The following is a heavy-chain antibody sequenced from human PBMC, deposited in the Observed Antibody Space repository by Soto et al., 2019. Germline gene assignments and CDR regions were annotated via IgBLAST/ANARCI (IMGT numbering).Heavy chain of an antibody. J-gene: IGHJ6*02. CDR1: GFTFSSYA. V-gene: IGHV3-23*01. Sequence: EVQLLESGGALVQPGGSLRLSCAASGFTFSSYAMTWVRQAPGKGLEWVSGISGSAGSTHYGDSVKGRSIISRDNSKSTLSLQINNLRAEDTAVYYCARVSLGASTIADYSYYGMDVWGQGTTVTVSS. D-gene: IGHD1-26*01. CDR3: ARVSLGASTIADYSYYGMDV. CDR2: ISGSAGST.